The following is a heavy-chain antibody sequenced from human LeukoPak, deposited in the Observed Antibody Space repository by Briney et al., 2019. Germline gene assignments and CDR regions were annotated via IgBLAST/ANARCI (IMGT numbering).Heavy chain of an antibody. D-gene: IGHD3-9*01. Sequence: AASVKVSCKASGYSFTDYYMHWVRQAPGQGLEWMGWINPNSGGTNSAQKFQGRVTMTRDTSITTVYMEVSWLTSDDTAIYYCARADRLHGGPYLTGPWGQGTLVTVSS. J-gene: IGHJ5*02. CDR3: ARADRLHGGPYLTGP. CDR1: GYSFTDYY. V-gene: IGHV1-2*02. CDR2: INPNSGGT.